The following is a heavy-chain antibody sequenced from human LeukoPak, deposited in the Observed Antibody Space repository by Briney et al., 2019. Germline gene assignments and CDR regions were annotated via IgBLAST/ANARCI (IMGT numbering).Heavy chain of an antibody. CDR2: ISYDGSNK. CDR3: AKGFGELFPSFDY. D-gene: IGHD3-10*01. J-gene: IGHJ4*02. V-gene: IGHV3-30*18. Sequence: GRSLRLSCAASGFTFSSYGMHWVRQAPGKGLEWVAVISYDGSNKYYADSVKGRFTISRDNSKNTLYLQMNSLRAEDTAVYYCAKGFGELFPSFDYWGQGTLVTVSS. CDR1: GFTFSSYG.